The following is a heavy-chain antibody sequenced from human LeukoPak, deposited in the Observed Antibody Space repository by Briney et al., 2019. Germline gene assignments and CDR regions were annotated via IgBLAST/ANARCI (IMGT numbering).Heavy chain of an antibody. J-gene: IGHJ4*02. CDR3: VTGRDFGY. V-gene: IGHV1-18*04. Sequence: GASVKVSCKTSGYFFTSYGITWVRQAPGQGLEWMGWISTYNGHTDYAQSLQGRVIMTTDTSTSTAYVELRSLTSDDTAMYYCVTGRDFGYWGQGTLVTVSS. D-gene: IGHD1-26*01. CDR2: ISTYNGHT. CDR1: GYFFTSYG.